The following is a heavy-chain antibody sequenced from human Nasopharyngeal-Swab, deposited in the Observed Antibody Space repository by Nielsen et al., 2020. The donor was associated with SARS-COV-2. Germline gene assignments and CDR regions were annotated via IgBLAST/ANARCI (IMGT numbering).Heavy chain of an antibody. CDR2: ISSSSSTI. V-gene: IGHV3-48*01. Sequence: GGSLRLSCAASGFTFSSYSMNWVRQAPGKGLEWVSYISSSSSTIYYADSVKGRFTISRDNAKNSLYLQMNSLRAEDTAVYYCARVPLAIFGVVTPSDYWGQGTLVTVSS. J-gene: IGHJ4*02. CDR3: ARVPLAIFGVVTPSDY. D-gene: IGHD3-3*01. CDR1: GFTFSSYS.